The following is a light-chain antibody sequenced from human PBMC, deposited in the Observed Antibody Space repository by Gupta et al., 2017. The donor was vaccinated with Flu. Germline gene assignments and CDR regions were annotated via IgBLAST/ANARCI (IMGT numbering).Light chain of an antibody. CDR3: QVWDSSSDHWV. CDR2: ADS. V-gene: IGLV3-21*02. CDR1: NIGSKS. Sequence: SYVLTQPPSVSVAPGQTARITCGGNNIGSKSVHWYQQKPGQAPVLVVYADSDRASGIPERFSGSNSGNTATLTSSRVEAGDEADYYCQVWDSSSDHWVFGGGTKLTVL. J-gene: IGLJ3*02.